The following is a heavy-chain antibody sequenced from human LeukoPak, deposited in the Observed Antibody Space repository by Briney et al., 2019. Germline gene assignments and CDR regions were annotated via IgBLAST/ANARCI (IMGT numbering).Heavy chain of an antibody. J-gene: IGHJ4*02. CDR3: ARISPLYYFDY. V-gene: IGHV1-69*04. Sequence: ASVKVSCKASGGTFSSYAISWVRQAPGQGLEWMGRIIPILGIANYAQKFQGRVTITADKSTSTAYMELSSLRSEDTAVYYCARISPLYYFDYWGQGTLVTVSS. D-gene: IGHD3-3*02. CDR2: IIPILGIA. CDR1: GGTFSSYA.